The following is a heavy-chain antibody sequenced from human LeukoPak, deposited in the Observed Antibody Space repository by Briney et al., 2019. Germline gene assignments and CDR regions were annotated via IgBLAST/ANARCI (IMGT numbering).Heavy chain of an antibody. CDR3: VRIFDV. J-gene: IGHJ4*02. CDR1: GASFRSGGQY. CDR2: IFYNGKT. V-gene: IGHV4-61*08. Sequence: PSETLSLTCTLSGASFRSGGQYWGWIRQTPGKGLEWIGDIFYNGKTNYNPSLKSRVTISLDTSRSQFSLRLSSVTASDTGVYYCVRIFDVWGRGTLVTVSS.